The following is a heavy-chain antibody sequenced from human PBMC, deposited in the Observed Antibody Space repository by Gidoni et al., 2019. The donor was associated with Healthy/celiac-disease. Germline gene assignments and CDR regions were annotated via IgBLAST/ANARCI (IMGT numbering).Heavy chain of an antibody. V-gene: IGHV3-23*01. CDR3: AKDLPNYDIVLMVYAHDAFDI. J-gene: IGHJ3*02. CDR1: GFTFSSYA. D-gene: IGHD2-8*01. Sequence: EVQLLESGVGLVQPGGSLRLSCAASGFTFSSYAMSWVRQAPGKGLEWVSAISGSGGSTYYADSVKGRFTISRDNSKNTLYLQMNSLRAEDTAVYYCAKDLPNYDIVLMVYAHDAFDIWGQGTMVTVSS. CDR2: ISGSGGST.